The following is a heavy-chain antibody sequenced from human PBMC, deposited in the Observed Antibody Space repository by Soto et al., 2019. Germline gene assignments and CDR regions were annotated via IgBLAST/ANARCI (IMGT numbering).Heavy chain of an antibody. CDR2: ITVGGAQK. CDR1: GFTFIDND. V-gene: IGHV3-23*01. CDR3: PRMPGGGWQRFFDY. D-gene: IGHD5-12*01. Sequence: EVKLLEAGGALVQPGGSLRLSCEASGFTFIDNDMSWVRQAPGRGLEWVSSITVGGAQKDYGQSVKGRFTISRDNSNDMLFLKMDSLEVEDTAIYFCPRMPGGGWQRFFDYWGQGTVVTVSS. J-gene: IGHJ4*02.